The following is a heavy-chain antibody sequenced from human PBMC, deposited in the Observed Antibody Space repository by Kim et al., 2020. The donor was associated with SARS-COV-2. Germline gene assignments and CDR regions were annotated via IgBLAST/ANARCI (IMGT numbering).Heavy chain of an antibody. CDR1: GFPFTGYT. D-gene: IGHD2-21*01. Sequence: GGSLRLSCAASGFPFTGYTMNWVRQAPGKGLEWVSGIIGSGGATYYADSVKGRFTISRDNSKNTLYLLMNSLRAVDTAEYYCAKGFGGDRAYWGQGTLVTVSS. CDR2: IIGSGGAT. V-gene: IGHV3-23*01. CDR3: AKGFGGDRAY. J-gene: IGHJ4*02.